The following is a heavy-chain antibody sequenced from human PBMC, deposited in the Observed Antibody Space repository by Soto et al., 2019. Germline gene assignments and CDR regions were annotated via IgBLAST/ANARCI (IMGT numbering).Heavy chain of an antibody. J-gene: IGHJ1*01. Sequence: GGSLRLSCAASGFTFSTYGIHWVRQAPGKGLEWVAVISNDGNNKYYADSVKDRFTISRDNSKNMLFLQMNSLRAEDTAVDYCAKGYLRNRRAPWGQGTLVTVSS. CDR2: ISNDGNNK. D-gene: IGHD5-18*01. CDR3: AKGYLRNRRAP. CDR1: GFTFSTYG. V-gene: IGHV3-30*18.